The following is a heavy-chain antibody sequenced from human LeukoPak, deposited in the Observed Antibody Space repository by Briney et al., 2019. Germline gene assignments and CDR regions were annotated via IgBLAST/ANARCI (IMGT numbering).Heavy chain of an antibody. J-gene: IGHJ5*02. V-gene: IGHV3-53*04. Sequence: GGSLRLSCAASGFTVSSNYMSWVRQAPGKGLEWVSVIYSGGSTYYADSVKGRFTISRHNSKNTLYLQMNSLRAEDTAVYYCARDRTSTVTTGPYNWFDPWGQGTLVTVSS. CDR2: IYSGGST. CDR1: GFTVSSNY. CDR3: ARDRTSTVTTGPYNWFDP. D-gene: IGHD4-11*01.